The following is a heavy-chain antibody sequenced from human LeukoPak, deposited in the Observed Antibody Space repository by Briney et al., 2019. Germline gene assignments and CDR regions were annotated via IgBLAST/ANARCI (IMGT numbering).Heavy chain of an antibody. V-gene: IGHV3-48*03. D-gene: IGHD3-22*01. CDR2: ISSSGSTI. J-gene: IGHJ4*02. CDR3: ARGPARYYESSGLDY. CDR1: GFTFSSYE. Sequence: PGGSLRLSCAASGFTFSSYEMNWVRQAPGKGLEWVSYISSSGSTIYYADSVKGRFTISRDNAKNSLYLQMNSLRAEDTAVYYCARGPARYYESSGLDYWDQGTLVTVSS.